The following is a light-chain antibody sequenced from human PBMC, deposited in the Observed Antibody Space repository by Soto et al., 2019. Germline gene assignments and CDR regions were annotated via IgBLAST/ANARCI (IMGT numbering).Light chain of an antibody. CDR2: DDS. CDR1: QSISSW. J-gene: IGKJ2*01. V-gene: IGKV1-5*01. Sequence: DLQMTQSPSTLSASVGDRVTSTCRASQSISSWLAWYQQKPGKAPKLLIYDDSSLESGVPSRFIGSGSGTEFTLTISSLQPDDFATYYCQQYNSYSPVTFGQGTKLEIK. CDR3: QQYNSYSPVT.